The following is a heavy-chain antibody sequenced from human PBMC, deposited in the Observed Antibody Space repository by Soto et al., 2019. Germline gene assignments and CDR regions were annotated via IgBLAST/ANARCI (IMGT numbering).Heavy chain of an antibody. CDR1: GYTFTSYD. V-gene: IGHV1-8*01. Sequence: ASVKVSCKASGYTFTSYDINWVRQATGQGLEWMGWMNPNSGNTGYAQKFQGRVTMTRNTSISTAYMELSSLRSEDTAVYYCARAPSRRTQRGNWFDPWGQGTLVTVSS. J-gene: IGHJ5*02. CDR2: MNPNSGNT. CDR3: ARAPSRRTQRGNWFDP.